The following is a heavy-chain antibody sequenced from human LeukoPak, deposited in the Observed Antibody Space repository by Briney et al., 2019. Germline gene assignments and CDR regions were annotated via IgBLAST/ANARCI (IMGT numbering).Heavy chain of an antibody. Sequence: SETLSLTCTVSGGSISSSSYYWGWIRQPPGKGLEWIGSIYYSGSTYYNPSLKSRVTISVDTSKNQFSLKLSSVTAADTAVYYCATIPLGYCSSTSCYSIDYWGQGTLVTVSS. J-gene: IGHJ4*02. V-gene: IGHV4-39*07. D-gene: IGHD2-2*01. CDR3: ATIPLGYCSSTSCYSIDY. CDR1: GGSISSSSYY. CDR2: IYYSGST.